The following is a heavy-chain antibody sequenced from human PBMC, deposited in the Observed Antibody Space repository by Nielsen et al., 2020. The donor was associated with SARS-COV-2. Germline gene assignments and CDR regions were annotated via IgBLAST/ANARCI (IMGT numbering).Heavy chain of an antibody. D-gene: IGHD3-3*01. CDR3: ARAEIGYYDFWSGYSVGMDV. V-gene: IGHV3-66*02. J-gene: IGHJ6*02. Sequence: VRQAPGKGLEWVSVIYSGGSTYYADSVKGRFTISRDNSKNTLYLQMGSLRAEDMAVYCCARAEIGYYDFWSGYSVGMDVWGQGTTVTVSS. CDR2: IYSGGST.